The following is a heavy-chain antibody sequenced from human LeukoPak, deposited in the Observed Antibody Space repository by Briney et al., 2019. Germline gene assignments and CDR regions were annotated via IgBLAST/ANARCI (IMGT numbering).Heavy chain of an antibody. D-gene: IGHD4-17*01. V-gene: IGHV4-59*06. J-gene: IGHJ5*01. CDR3: ARDKVTVTGNWFDS. Sequence: PSETLSLTCTVSGGSISSYCWSWIRQPPGKGLEWMGYIYYTGSTHYNPSLKSRISMSVDTSKRQFSLNLMSVTGADTAIYYCARDKVTVTGNWFDSWGQGTLVAVSS. CDR2: IYYTGST. CDR1: GGSISSYC.